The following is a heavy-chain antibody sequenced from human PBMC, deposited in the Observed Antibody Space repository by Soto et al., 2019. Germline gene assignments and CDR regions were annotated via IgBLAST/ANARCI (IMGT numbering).Heavy chain of an antibody. Sequence: SCKASGGTFSSYAISWVRQAPGKGLEWVSYINTAGSTKYYAESVKGRFTISRDNARNSLFLQMNSLRAEDTAVYYCARAECSSPDCLTAYYSYGLDVWGQGSTVTVSS. D-gene: IGHD3-9*01. J-gene: IGHJ6*02. V-gene: IGHV3-48*03. CDR2: INTAGSTK. CDR1: GGTFSSYA. CDR3: ARAECSSPDCLTAYYSYGLDV.